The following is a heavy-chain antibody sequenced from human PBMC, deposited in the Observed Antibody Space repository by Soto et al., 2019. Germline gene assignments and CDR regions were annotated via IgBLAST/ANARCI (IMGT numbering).Heavy chain of an antibody. Sequence: GGSLRLSCAASGFTFSNYYMSWIRQAPGKGLEWVSYISSSGSTIYYAGSVKGRFTISRDNAKNSLYLQMNSLRAEDTAVYYCEMPITALLPHAFDSWGQGTMVTVSS. CDR3: EMPITALLPHAFDS. CDR1: GFTFSNYY. CDR2: ISSSGSTI. D-gene: IGHD6-25*01. J-gene: IGHJ3*02. V-gene: IGHV3-11*01.